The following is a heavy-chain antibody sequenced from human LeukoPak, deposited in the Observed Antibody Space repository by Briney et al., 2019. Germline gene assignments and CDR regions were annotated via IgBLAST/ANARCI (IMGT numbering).Heavy chain of an antibody. J-gene: IGHJ3*02. D-gene: IGHD1-26*01. CDR1: GYTFTSYW. CDR2: IYPGDSDT. Sequence: GESLKISRKGSGYTFTSYWIGWVRQMPGKGLEWMGIIYPGDSDTRYSPSFQGQVTISGDKSISTAYLQWSSLKASDTAMYYCARSGLTDAFDIWGQGTMVTVSS. CDR3: ARSGLTDAFDI. V-gene: IGHV5-51*01.